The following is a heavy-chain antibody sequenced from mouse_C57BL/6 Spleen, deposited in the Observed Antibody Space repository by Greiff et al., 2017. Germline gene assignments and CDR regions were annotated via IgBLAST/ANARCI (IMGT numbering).Heavy chain of an antibody. J-gene: IGHJ4*01. V-gene: IGHV1-59*01. CDR1: GYTFTSYW. CDR3: ARGGIYDGYYRPAMDY. D-gene: IGHD2-3*01. Sequence: QVQLQQPGAELVRPGTSVKLSCKASGYTFTSYWMHWVKQRPGQGLEWIGVIDPSDSYTNYNQKFKGKATLTVDTSSSTSYMQLSSLTSEDAAVYYCARGGIYDGYYRPAMDYWGQGTSVTVSS. CDR2: IDPSDSYT.